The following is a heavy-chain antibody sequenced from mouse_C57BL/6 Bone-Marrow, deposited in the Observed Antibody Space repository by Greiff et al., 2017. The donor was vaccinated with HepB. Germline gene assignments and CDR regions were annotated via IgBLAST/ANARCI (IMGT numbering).Heavy chain of an antibody. CDR1: GYTFTSYW. Sequence: VQLQQPGTELVKPGASVKLSCKASGYTFTSYWMHWVKQRPGQGLEWIGNINPSNGGTNYNEKFKSKATLTVDKSSSTAYMQLSSLTSEDTAVYYCTPLYYGSSFWYFDVWGTGTTVTVSS. J-gene: IGHJ1*03. D-gene: IGHD1-1*01. CDR2: INPSNGGT. V-gene: IGHV1-53*01. CDR3: TPLYYGSSFWYFDV.